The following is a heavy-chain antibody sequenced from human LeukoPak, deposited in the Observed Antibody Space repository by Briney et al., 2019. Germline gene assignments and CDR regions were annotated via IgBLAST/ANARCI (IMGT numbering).Heavy chain of an antibody. CDR2: IDHSGST. Sequence: SSETLSLTCAVCGGSFSCYYWSWIRQPPGKGLEWIGEIDHSGSTNYNPSLKSRVTMSVDTSKDQFSLKLSSVTGADTAVFWCARRYGTGSYANVFDYWGQGTLVTVSS. CDR1: GGSFSCYY. CDR3: ARRYGTGSYANVFDY. V-gene: IGHV4-34*01. J-gene: IGHJ4*02. D-gene: IGHD3-10*01.